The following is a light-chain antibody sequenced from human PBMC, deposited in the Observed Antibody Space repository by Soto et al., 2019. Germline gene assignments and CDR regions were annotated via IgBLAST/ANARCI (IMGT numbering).Light chain of an antibody. Sequence: DIVMTQSPATLSVAPGERVTFFCMASQGVRRKLAWYQRKPGQAPRLLTSGASTGATGIPDRFSGSGSGTDFTLTINRLEPEDFAVYYCQQYGSSPITFGQGTRLEIK. V-gene: IGKV3-20*01. CDR3: QQYGSSPIT. J-gene: IGKJ5*01. CDR2: GAS. CDR1: QGVRRK.